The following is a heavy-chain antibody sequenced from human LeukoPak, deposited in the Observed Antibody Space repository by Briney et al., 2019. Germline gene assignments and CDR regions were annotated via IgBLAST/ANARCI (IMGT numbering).Heavy chain of an antibody. CDR1: GFTVDDYA. D-gene: IGHD2-21*02. CDR3: AKDIFTGGDLDAFDI. J-gene: IGHJ3*02. CDR2: ISGDGGST. V-gene: IGHV3-43*02. Sequence: GGSLRLSYAAAGFTVDDYAMHWVRQAPGRGLEWVSLISGDGGSTYYADSVKGRFTISRDNSKNSLYLQMNSLRTEDTALYYCAKDIFTGGDLDAFDIWGQGTMVTVSS.